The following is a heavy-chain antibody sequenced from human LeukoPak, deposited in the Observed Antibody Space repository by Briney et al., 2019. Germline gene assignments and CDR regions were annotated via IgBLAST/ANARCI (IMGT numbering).Heavy chain of an antibody. D-gene: IGHD3-9*01. V-gene: IGHV3-30*18. CDR1: GFTFSSYG. Sequence: GRSLRLSCAASGFTFSSYGMHWVRQAPGKGLEWVAVISYDGSNKYYADSVKGRFTISRDNSKNTLYLQMNSLRAEDTAVYYCAKTDSTVTGYEYYMDVWGKGTTVTVSS. J-gene: IGHJ6*03. CDR2: ISYDGSNK. CDR3: AKTDSTVTGYEYYMDV.